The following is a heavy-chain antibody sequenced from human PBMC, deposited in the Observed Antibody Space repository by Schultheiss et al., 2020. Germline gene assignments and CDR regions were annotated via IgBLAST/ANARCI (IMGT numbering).Heavy chain of an antibody. D-gene: IGHD5-18*01. Sequence: SETLSFTCTVCGGSISSYYWSWIRQPAGKGLEWIGRIYTSGSTYYNPSLKSRVTISVDTSKNQFSLNLSSVTAADTAVYYCARVPGDTAMVFHYMDVWGKGTTVTVSS. V-gene: IGHV4-4*07. CDR1: GGSISSYY. CDR2: IYTSGST. CDR3: ARVPGDTAMVFHYMDV. J-gene: IGHJ6*03.